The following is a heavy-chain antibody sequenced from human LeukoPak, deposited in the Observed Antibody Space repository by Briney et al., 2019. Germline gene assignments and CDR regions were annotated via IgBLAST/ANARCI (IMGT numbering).Heavy chain of an antibody. CDR3: AKEGDYYDSSGHSSTAFDI. CDR2: TSGSGATT. Sequence: PGGSLRLSCEASGLTFDNYAMNWVRQAPGKGLEWVSGTSGSGATTYYADSVKGRVTISRDNSKNTLYLQMNSLRADDTALYYCAKEGDYYDSSGHSSTAFDIWGQGTMVAVSS. CDR1: GLTFDNYA. D-gene: IGHD3-22*01. V-gene: IGHV3-23*01. J-gene: IGHJ3*02.